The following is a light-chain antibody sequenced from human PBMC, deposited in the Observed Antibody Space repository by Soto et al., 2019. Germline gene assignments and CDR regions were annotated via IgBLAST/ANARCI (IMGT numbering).Light chain of an antibody. CDR2: RAS. CDR1: QNIVHY. V-gene: IGKV1-39*01. J-gene: IGKJ1*01. CDR3: QQTYSIPWT. Sequence: DIQMTQSPSSLSGSVGDRVNISCRASQNIVHYFHWYQRKPGTPPRLLISRASTVRSGVPPRFSGSGSGRDFTLTISSLRTEDIGNYFCQQTYSIPWTFGPGTRVEI.